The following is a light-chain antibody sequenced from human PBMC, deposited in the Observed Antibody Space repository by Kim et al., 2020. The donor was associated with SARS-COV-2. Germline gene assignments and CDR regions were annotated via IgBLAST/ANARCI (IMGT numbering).Light chain of an antibody. Sequence: DIQMTQSPSTLSASVGDRVTITCRASQSISSWLAWYQQKAGKAPKLLIYKASSLESGVPSGFSGSGSGTEFTLTISSLQPDDFATYYCQQYDSYPWTFGQGTKVDIK. J-gene: IGKJ1*01. CDR1: QSISSW. CDR2: KAS. V-gene: IGKV1-5*03. CDR3: QQYDSYPWT.